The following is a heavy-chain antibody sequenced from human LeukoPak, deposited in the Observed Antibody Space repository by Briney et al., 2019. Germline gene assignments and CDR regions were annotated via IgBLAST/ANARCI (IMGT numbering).Heavy chain of an antibody. D-gene: IGHD6-6*01. V-gene: IGHV1-18*04. CDR2: ISAYTGST. Sequence: GASVKVSCKASGYTFTNYFIHWVRQAPGQGLEWMGWISAYTGSTNYAQILQGRVTMTTDTSTSTAYMELRSLRSDDTAVYYCARPEYSSSGNWFDPWGQGTLVTVSS. J-gene: IGHJ5*02. CDR3: ARPEYSSSGNWFDP. CDR1: GYTFTNYF.